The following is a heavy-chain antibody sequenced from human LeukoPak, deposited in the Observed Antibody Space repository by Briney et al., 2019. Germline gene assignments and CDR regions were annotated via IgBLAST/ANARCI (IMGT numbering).Heavy chain of an antibody. J-gene: IGHJ3*02. V-gene: IGHV1-2*02. CDR3: ATPYYYDSSGYTHAFDI. CDR2: INPNGGGT. D-gene: IGHD3-22*01. Sequence: ASVKVSCKASGYTFTGYYMHWVRQAPGQGLEWMGWINPNGGGTNYAQKFQGRVTMTRDTSISTAYMELSRLRSDDTAVYYCATPYYYDSSGYTHAFDIWGQGTMVTVSS. CDR1: GYTFTGYY.